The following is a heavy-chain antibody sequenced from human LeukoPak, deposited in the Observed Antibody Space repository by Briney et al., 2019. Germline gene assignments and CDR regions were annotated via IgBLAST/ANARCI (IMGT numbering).Heavy chain of an antibody. J-gene: IGHJ6*02. CDR1: GGTFSSYA. D-gene: IGHD6-6*01. CDR2: IIPILGIA. V-gene: IGHV1-69*04. Sequence: ASVKVSCKASGGTFSSYAISWVRQAPGQGLEWMGRIIPILGIANYAQKFQGRVTITADKSTSTAYMELSSLRSEDTAVYYCASFPTVSARPGYYYGMDVWGQGTTVTVSS. CDR3: ASFPTVSARPGYYYGMDV.